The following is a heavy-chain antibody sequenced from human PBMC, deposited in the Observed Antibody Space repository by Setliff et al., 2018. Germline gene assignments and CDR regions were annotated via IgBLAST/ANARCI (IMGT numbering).Heavy chain of an antibody. Sequence: SLRLSCAASGFTFSTFAMTWVRQAPGKGLEWVSSISGTGSNTYYGDSVKGRFTISRDNSKNTLSLQMNSLRAEDTAVYHCARDMSPDIMWELPVDSWGQGTLVTVSS. D-gene: IGHD1-26*01. V-gene: IGHV3-23*01. CDR2: ISGTGSNT. CDR3: ARDMSPDIMWELPVDS. J-gene: IGHJ4*02. CDR1: GFTFSTFA.